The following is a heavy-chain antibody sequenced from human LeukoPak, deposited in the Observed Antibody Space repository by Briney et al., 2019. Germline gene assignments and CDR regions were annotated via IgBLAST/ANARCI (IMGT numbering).Heavy chain of an antibody. CDR2: ISPGGGPT. J-gene: IGHJ4*02. V-gene: IGHV3-23*01. CDR3: AKDGAWLRFDD. D-gene: IGHD5-12*01. CDR1: GFTFSSYG. Sequence: GGSLRLSCAASGFTFSSYGMNWVRQAPGKGLEWVSGISPGGGPTYYADSVKGRFTISRDDSKNTLYLQMKNLRAEDTAVYYCAKDGAWLRFDDWGQGILVTVSS.